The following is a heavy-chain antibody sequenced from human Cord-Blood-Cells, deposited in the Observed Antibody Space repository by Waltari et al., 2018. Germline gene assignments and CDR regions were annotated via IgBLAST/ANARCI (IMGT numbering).Heavy chain of an antibody. Sequence: QVQLQESGPGLVKPSETLSLTCTVSGGSIRSSSWAWIRHPPGKGLEWIGYIYYSGSTNYNPSLKSRVTISVDTSKNQFSLKLSSVTAADTAVYYCARELDFWSGYSYNWFDPWGQGTLVTVSS. CDR1: GGSIRSSS. V-gene: IGHV4-59*01. CDR2: IYYSGST. J-gene: IGHJ5*02. CDR3: ARELDFWSGYSYNWFDP. D-gene: IGHD3-3*01.